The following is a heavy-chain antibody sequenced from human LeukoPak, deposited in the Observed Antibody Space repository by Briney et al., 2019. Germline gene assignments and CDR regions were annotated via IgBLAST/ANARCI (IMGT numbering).Heavy chain of an antibody. Sequence: SETLSLTCPVCGGSINTHYWIWMRQPPGKGLEWIGYVHYIDSPNFNPSLKSRVTISVDTSKNQFSLNLRSDIAADTGVYYCARGSLRVIRGVTIPPSSFDAGGQGTLVTVSS. V-gene: IGHV4-59*11. J-gene: IGHJ5*02. CDR3: ARGSLRVIRGVTIPPSSFDA. CDR1: GGSINTHY. CDR2: VHYIDSP. D-gene: IGHD3-10*01.